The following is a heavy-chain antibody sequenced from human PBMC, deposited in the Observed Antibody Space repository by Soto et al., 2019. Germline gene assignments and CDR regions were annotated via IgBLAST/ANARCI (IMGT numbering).Heavy chain of an antibody. CDR2: IYHSGST. V-gene: IGHV4-39*07. CDR3: AKIQTYYYDSSGFDY. D-gene: IGHD3-22*01. CDR1: GGSISSRSYY. J-gene: IGHJ4*02. Sequence: SETLSLTCTVSGGSISSRSYYWGWIRQPPGKGLEWIGEIYHSGSTNYNPSLKSRVTISVDKSKNQFSLKLSSVTAADTAVYYCAKIQTYYYDSSGFDYWGQGTLVTVSS.